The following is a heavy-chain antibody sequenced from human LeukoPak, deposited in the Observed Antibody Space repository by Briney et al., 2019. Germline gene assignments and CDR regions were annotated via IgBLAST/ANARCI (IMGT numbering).Heavy chain of an antibody. CDR3: AKVADSPELLDFDY. D-gene: IGHD1-26*01. J-gene: IGHJ4*02. V-gene: IGHV3-23*01. Sequence: GGSLRLSCAASGFTFSSYAVSWVRQAPGKGLEWVSTISDSGGSTYYADSVKGRFTISRDNSKNTLYLQMNSLRAEDTALYYCAKVADSPELLDFDYWGQGTLVTVSS. CDR2: ISDSGGST. CDR1: GFTFSSYA.